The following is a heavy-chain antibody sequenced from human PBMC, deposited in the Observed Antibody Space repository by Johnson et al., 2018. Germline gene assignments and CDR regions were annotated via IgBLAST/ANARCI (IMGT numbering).Heavy chain of an antibody. CDR2: IIPIFGTA. J-gene: IGHJ6*03. V-gene: IGHV1-69*01. Sequence: QVQLVESGAEVKKPGSSVKVSCKASGGTFSSYAISWVRQAPGQGLEWMGGIIPIFGTANYAPKFQGRVTITADESTSTAYMELSSRRSEDMAVYYCARGLGGGGYYYMDVWGKGTTVTVSS. CDR3: ARGLGGGGYYYMDV. D-gene: IGHD3-10*01. CDR1: GGTFSSYA.